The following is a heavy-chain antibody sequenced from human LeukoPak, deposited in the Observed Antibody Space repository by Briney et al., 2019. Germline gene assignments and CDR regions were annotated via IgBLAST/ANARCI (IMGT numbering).Heavy chain of an antibody. Sequence: GGSLRLSCAASGFSFRNSWMSWVRQAPGKGLEWVANIKQDATEIYYADSVKGRLTISGDNARKSLFLQMNILRVEDTALYYCARLNWDDGEVSGFDQWGQGILVTVSS. V-gene: IGHV3-7*01. CDR2: IKQDATEI. J-gene: IGHJ5*02. CDR3: ARLNWDDGEVSGFDQ. D-gene: IGHD1-26*01. CDR1: GFSFRNSW.